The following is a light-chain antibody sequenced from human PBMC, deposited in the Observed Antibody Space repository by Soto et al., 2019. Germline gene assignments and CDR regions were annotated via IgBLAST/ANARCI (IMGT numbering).Light chain of an antibody. CDR1: SSDVGGFNY. Sequence: LTQPASVSGSPGQSITISCTGPSSDVGGFNYVSWYQQHPGKAPKLMIYDVTNRPSGVSYRFSGSKSGNTASLTISGLQAEDEADYYCNSYTSSSTYVFGTGTKVTVL. CDR2: DVT. V-gene: IGLV2-14*03. J-gene: IGLJ1*01. CDR3: NSYTSSSTYV.